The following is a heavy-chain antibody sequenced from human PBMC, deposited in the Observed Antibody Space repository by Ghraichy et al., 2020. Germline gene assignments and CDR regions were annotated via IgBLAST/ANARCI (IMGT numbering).Heavy chain of an antibody. D-gene: IGHD3/OR15-3a*01. J-gene: IGHJ4*02. CDR2: IYHGGIA. CDR1: GASISSSGYS. Sequence: SETLSLTCAVSGASISSSGYSWSWVRQPPGKGLEWIGYIYHGGIADYSPSLKGRVTLSLDRSNNQFSLKLNSVTPADTAIYHCARVPREFWTGYPTTLHYFDYWGRGTLVTVSS. V-gene: IGHV4-30-2*01. CDR3: ARVPREFWTGYPTTLHYFDY.